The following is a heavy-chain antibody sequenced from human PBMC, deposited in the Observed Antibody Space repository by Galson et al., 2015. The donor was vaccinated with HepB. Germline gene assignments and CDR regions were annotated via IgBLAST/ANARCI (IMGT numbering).Heavy chain of an antibody. CDR1: GFTFSSYA. CDR2: ISGSGGST. Sequence: SLRLSCAASGFTFSSYAMSWVRQAPGKGLEWVSAISGSGGSTYYADSVKGRFTISRDNSKNTLYLQMNSLRAEDTAVYYCAKPLCCSSTRVKYFQHWGQGTLVTVSS. V-gene: IGHV3-23*01. J-gene: IGHJ1*01. D-gene: IGHD2-2*01. CDR3: AKPLCCSSTRVKYFQH.